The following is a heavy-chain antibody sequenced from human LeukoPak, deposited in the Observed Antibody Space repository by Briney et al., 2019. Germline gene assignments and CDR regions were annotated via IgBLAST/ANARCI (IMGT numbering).Heavy chain of an antibody. D-gene: IGHD5-18*01. CDR3: ARIYSYGYAVALYYFDY. J-gene: IGHJ4*02. CDR2: IYPGDSDT. Sequence: GESLKISCKCSGYSFTSYWIGWVRQMPGKGLEWMGIIYPGDSDTRYSPSFQGQVTISADKSISTAYLQWSSLKASDTAMYYCARIYSYGYAVALYYFDYWGQGTLVTVSS. V-gene: IGHV5-51*01. CDR1: GYSFTSYW.